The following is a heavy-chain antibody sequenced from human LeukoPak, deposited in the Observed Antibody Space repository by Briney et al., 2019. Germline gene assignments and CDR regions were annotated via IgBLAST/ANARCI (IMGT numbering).Heavy chain of an antibody. CDR2: INPNSGGT. V-gene: IGHV1-2*02. CDR1: GYTFTGYY. Sequence: ASVKVSCKASGYTFTGYYMHWVRQAPGQGLEWMGWINPNSGGTNYAQKFQGRVTMTRDTSISTAYVELSRLRSNDTAVYYCARVWHDYVWGSYRPTTEYYFDYWGQGTLVTVSS. J-gene: IGHJ4*02. D-gene: IGHD3-16*02. CDR3: ARVWHDYVWGSYRPTTEYYFDY.